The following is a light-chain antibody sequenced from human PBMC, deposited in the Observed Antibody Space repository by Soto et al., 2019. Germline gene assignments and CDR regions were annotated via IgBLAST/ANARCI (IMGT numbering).Light chain of an antibody. Sequence: EIVMTESPATLSVSPGDRATLSCRASQSDSSNLAWYQQKPGQAPRLLIYGASTRATGIPARFSGTGSGTDFTLTVSSLQSEDFAVYYCQQYDNWPQTFGQGTKVDIK. CDR2: GAS. J-gene: IGKJ1*01. CDR1: QSDSSN. CDR3: QQYDNWPQT. V-gene: IGKV3-15*01.